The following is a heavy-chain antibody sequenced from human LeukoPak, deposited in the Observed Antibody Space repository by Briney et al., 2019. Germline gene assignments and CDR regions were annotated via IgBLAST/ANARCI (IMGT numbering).Heavy chain of an antibody. J-gene: IGHJ3*02. CDR2: IYTSGST. CDR3: ARESYEVLRFLEWSADAFDT. Sequence: PSETLSLTCSVSGGSISSGSYYWSWIRQPAGKGLEWIGRIYTSGSTNYNPSLKSRVTISVDTSKNQFSLKLSSVTAADTAVYYCARESYEVLRFLEWSADAFDTWGQGTMVTVSS. V-gene: IGHV4-61*02. CDR1: GGSISSGSYY. D-gene: IGHD3-3*01.